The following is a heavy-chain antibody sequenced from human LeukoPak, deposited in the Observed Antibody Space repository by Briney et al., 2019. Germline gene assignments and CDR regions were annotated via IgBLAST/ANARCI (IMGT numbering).Heavy chain of an antibody. CDR1: GFTVSSNY. CDR2: IYSGGST. J-gene: IGHJ6*02. CDR3: AGGPHYDFWSGYYTGMDV. Sequence: GGSLRLSCAASGFTVSSNYMSWVRQAPGKGLEWVSVIYSGGSTYYADSVKGRFTISRDNSKNTLYLQMNSLRAEDTAVYYCAGGPHYDFWSGYYTGMDVWGQGTTVTVSS. V-gene: IGHV3-66*01. D-gene: IGHD3-3*01.